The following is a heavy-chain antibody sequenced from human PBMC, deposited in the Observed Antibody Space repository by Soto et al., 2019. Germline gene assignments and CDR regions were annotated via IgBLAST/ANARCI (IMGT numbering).Heavy chain of an antibody. Sequence: QVQMVQSGDEVKKPGASVKVSCKVSGYSFISYGISWVRQAPGQGLEWMGWINGYNGHTDYAEKFQGRVFRTIDPPTTTASLGLGRLRSDDTAVYYCARDADASGWSYGMDVWGQGTTVTVSS. D-gene: IGHD6-19*01. V-gene: IGHV1-18*04. CDR1: GYSFISYG. CDR2: INGYNGHT. J-gene: IGHJ6*02. CDR3: ARDADASGWSYGMDV.